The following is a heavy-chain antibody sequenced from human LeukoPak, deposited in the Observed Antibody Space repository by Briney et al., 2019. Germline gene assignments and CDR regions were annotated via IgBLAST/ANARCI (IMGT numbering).Heavy chain of an antibody. D-gene: IGHD5-12*01. CDR3: AKYIEATITGSFYFDY. Sequence: GGSLRLSCAASGFTFDDYAMHWVRQAPGKGLEWVSGISWNSGSIGYADSVKGRFTISRDNAKNSLYLQMNSLRAEDTALYYCAKYIEATITGSFYFDYWGQGTLVTVSS. V-gene: IGHV3-9*01. CDR2: ISWNSGSI. J-gene: IGHJ4*02. CDR1: GFTFDDYA.